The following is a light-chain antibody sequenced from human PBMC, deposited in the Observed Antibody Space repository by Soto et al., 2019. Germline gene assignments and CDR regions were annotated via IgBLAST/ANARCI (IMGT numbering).Light chain of an antibody. CDR2: GAS. V-gene: IGKV3-20*01. CDR3: QQYGNSLFT. Sequence: EIVLTQSPGTLSLSPGERATLSCRASQSVGNKLAWYQQRPGQAPRLLIYGASNGATAIPDRFSGSGSGTDFTLTISRLEPEDVALYYCQQYGNSLFTFGPGTKVDIK. J-gene: IGKJ3*01. CDR1: QSVGNK.